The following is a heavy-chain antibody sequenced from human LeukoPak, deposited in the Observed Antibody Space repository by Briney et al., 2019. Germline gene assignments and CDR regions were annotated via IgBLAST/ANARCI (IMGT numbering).Heavy chain of an antibody. V-gene: IGHV1-18*01. J-gene: IGHJ4*02. D-gene: IGHD6-13*01. Sequence: VSVKVSCKASGYTFTSYGISWVRQAPGQGLEWMGWISAYNGNTNYARKLQGRVTMTTDTSTSTAYMELRSLRSDDTAVYYCARDPPIAAAGTDGYWGQGTLVTVSS. CDR2: ISAYNGNT. CDR3: ARDPPIAAAGTDGY. CDR1: GYTFTSYG.